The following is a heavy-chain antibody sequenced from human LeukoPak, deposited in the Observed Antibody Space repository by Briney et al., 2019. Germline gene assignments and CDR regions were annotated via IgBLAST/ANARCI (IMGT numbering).Heavy chain of an antibody. CDR2: ISGSGGST. D-gene: IGHD3-22*01. V-gene: IGHV3-23*01. J-gene: IGHJ4*02. CDR1: GFTFSSYG. Sequence: GGTLRLSCAASGFTFSSYGMSWVRQAPGKGLEWVSAISGSGGSTYYADSVKGRFTISRDNSKNTLYLQMDSLRAEDTAVYYCAKDFGYYYDSSGSMSDYWGQGTLVTVSS. CDR3: AKDFGYYYDSSGSMSDY.